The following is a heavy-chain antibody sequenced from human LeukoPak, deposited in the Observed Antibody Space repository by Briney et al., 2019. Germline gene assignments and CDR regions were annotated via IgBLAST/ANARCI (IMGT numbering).Heavy chain of an antibody. J-gene: IGHJ4*02. CDR1: GFTFSSYA. Sequence: PGGSLRLSCAASGFTFSSYAMHWVRQAPGKGLEWVSSISSSSSYIYYADSVKGRFTISRDNAKNSLYLQMNSLRAEDTAVYYCAREQEDDLDYWGQGTLVTVSS. V-gene: IGHV3-21*01. D-gene: IGHD1-1*01. CDR2: ISSSSSYI. CDR3: AREQEDDLDY.